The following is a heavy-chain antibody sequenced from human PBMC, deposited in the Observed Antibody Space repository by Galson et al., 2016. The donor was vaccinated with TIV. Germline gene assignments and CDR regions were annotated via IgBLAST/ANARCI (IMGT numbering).Heavy chain of an antibody. D-gene: IGHD5/OR15-5a*01. CDR1: GYSFTNYW. V-gene: IGHV5-10-1*01. CDR2: INPSDSYT. CDR3: ARGVSTGSAWLDP. J-gene: IGHJ5*02. Sequence: QSGAEVKKPGESLRISCKGSGYSFTNYWINWVRQMPGKGLEWMGRINPSDSYTNYSPSFQGHVTISADKSINTAYLQWSGLKASDTAMYYCARGVSTGSAWLDPWGQGTLVTVSS.